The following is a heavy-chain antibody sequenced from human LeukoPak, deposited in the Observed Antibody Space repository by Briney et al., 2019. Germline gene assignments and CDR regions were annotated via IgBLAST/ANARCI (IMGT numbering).Heavy chain of an antibody. CDR3: ARAPYNYVWGSYRYHAFDI. CDR2: IIPIFGTA. CDR1: GGTFSSYA. Sequence: SVKVSCKASGGTFSSYAISWVRQAPGQGLEWMGGIIPIFGTANYAQKFQGRVTITADESTSTAYMELSSLRSDDTAVYYCARAPYNYVWGSYRYHAFDIWGQGTMVTVSS. J-gene: IGHJ3*02. D-gene: IGHD3-16*02. V-gene: IGHV1-69*13.